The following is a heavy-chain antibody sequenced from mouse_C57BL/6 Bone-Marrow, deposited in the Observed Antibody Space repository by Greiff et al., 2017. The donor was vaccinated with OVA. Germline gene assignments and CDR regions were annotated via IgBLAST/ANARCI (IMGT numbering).Heavy chain of an antibody. CDR3: ARRVDVDATDY. V-gene: IGHV1-5*01. J-gene: IGHJ2*01. CDR1: GYTFTSYW. CDR2: IYPGDSDT. Sequence: VQLKQSGAVLARPGASVKMSCKTSGYTFTSYWMHWVKQRPGQGLEWIGAIYPGDSDTSYNQKFKGKAKLTAVTSASTAYMQLSRLTNEDSAVYYCARRVDVDATDYWGQGTTLTVSS.